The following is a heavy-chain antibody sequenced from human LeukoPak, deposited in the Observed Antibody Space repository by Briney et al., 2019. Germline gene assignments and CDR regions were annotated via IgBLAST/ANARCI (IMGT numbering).Heavy chain of an antibody. CDR2: IYYSGST. V-gene: IGHV4-39*07. Sequence: SETLSLTCTVSGGSISSSSYYWGWIRQPPGKGLEWIGSIYYSGSTYYNPSLKSRVTISVDTSKNQFSLKLSSVTAADTAVYYCARDRHVPGSGPRLDYWGQGTLVTVSS. J-gene: IGHJ4*02. CDR3: ARDRHVPGSGPRLDY. D-gene: IGHD6-19*01. CDR1: GGSISSSSYY.